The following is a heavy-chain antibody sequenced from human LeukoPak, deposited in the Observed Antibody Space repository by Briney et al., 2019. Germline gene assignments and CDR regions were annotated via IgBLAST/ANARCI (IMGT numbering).Heavy chain of an antibody. CDR1: GYSISSSSYY. V-gene: IGHV4-39*01. D-gene: IGHD6-13*01. J-gene: IGHJ6*03. CDR3: ASVAAAGTLYYYYYYMDF. CDR2: IYYSGST. Sequence: SETLSLTCSVSGYSISSSSYYWGWIRQPPGKGLEWIGSIYYSGSTYYNPSLKSRVTISVDTSKNQFSLKLSSVTAADTAVYYCASVAAAGTLYYYYYYMDFWGKGTTVTVSS.